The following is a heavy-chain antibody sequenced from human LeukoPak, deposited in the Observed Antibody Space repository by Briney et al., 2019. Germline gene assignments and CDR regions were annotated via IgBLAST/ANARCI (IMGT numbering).Heavy chain of an antibody. Sequence: ASVKVSCKASGYTFTSYDINWVRQATGQGLEWMGWMNPNSGNTGYTQKFQGRVTMTRNTSISTAYMELSSLRSEDTAVYYCARTPYYDFWSGYPNWYYYYGMDVWGQGTTVTVSS. J-gene: IGHJ6*02. D-gene: IGHD3-3*01. CDR3: ARTPYYDFWSGYPNWYYYYGMDV. V-gene: IGHV1-8*01. CDR2: MNPNSGNT. CDR1: GYTFTSYD.